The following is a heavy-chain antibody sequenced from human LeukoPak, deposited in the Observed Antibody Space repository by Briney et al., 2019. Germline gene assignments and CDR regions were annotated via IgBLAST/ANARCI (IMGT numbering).Heavy chain of an antibody. CDR3: ARDRELRYCSSTSCYNYFAMDV. V-gene: IGHV3-21*01. D-gene: IGHD2-2*02. CDR2: ITSSSYI. CDR1: GFTFSSYS. J-gene: IGHJ6*02. Sequence: GGSLRLSCAASGFTFSSYSMNWVRQAAGKGLEWVSSITSSSYIYYADSVKGRFTISRDNAKNSLYLQMNSLRAEDTALYYCARDRELRYCSSTSCYNYFAMDVWGQGTTVTVSS.